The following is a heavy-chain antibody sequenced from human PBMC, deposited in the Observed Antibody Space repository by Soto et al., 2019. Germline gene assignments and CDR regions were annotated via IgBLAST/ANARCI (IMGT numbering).Heavy chain of an antibody. D-gene: IGHD2-2*01. V-gene: IGHV3-23*01. Sequence: GGSLRLSSAASGFTFSNYAMSWVCQAPGKGLEWVSTISGNGGSTYYADSVKGRFTTSRDNSKNMLFLQINSLRDDDSAVYYCAKRPASIITFDYWGQGTPVTVSS. CDR2: ISGNGGST. J-gene: IGHJ4*02. CDR3: AKRPASIITFDY. CDR1: GFTFSNYA.